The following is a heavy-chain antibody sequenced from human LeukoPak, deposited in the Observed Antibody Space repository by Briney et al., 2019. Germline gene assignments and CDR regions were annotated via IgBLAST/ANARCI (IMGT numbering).Heavy chain of an antibody. CDR2: FDPEDGET. CDR1: GYTLTELS. Sequence: ASVKVSCKVSGYTLTELSMHWVRQAPGKGLEWMGGFDPEDGETIYAQKFQGRVTMTEDTSTDTAYMELSSLRSEDTAVYYCATILSGGYDPGSYYFDYWGQGTLVTVSS. CDR3: ATILSGGYDPGSYYFDY. J-gene: IGHJ4*02. D-gene: IGHD5-12*01. V-gene: IGHV1-24*01.